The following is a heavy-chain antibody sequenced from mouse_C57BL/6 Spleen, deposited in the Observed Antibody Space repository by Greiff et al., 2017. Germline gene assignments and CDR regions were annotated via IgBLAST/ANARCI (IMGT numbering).Heavy chain of an antibody. CDR2: IYPGDGDT. CDR3: ARSYDYDGAWFAY. CDR1: GYAFSSYW. J-gene: IGHJ3*01. V-gene: IGHV1-80*01. Sequence: QVQLQQSGAELVKPGASVKISCTASGYAFSSYWMNWVKQRPGKGLEWIGQIYPGDGDTNYNGKFKGKATLTADKSSSTAYMQLSSLTSEDSAVYFCARSYDYDGAWFAYWGQGTRVTVSA. D-gene: IGHD2-4*01.